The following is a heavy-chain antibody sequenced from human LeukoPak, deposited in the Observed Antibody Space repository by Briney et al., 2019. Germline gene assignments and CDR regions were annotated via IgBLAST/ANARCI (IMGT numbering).Heavy chain of an antibody. CDR3: ARGYGDFRVEGRYFHS. D-gene: IGHD4-17*01. CDR2: VHYSGTA. V-gene: IGHV4-59*13. Sequence: SDTLSLTCTVCDGSITNYDWSWVREPPGEGLEFIGHVHYSGTANYNPSLRSRVPISIDTSKKHFFLKLKSVTAGDTAVHYCARGYGDFRVEGRYFHSWGQGALVTVSS. CDR1: DGSITNYD. J-gene: IGHJ4*02.